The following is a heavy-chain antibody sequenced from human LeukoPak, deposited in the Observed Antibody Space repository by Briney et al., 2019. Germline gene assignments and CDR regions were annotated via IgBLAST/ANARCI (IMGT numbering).Heavy chain of an antibody. CDR3: ARDPGGMTTVTSFDY. CDR2: ISSSSSTI. CDR1: GFTFSSYS. D-gene: IGHD4-17*01. J-gene: IGHJ4*02. V-gene: IGHV3-48*02. Sequence: GGSLRLSCAASGFTFSSYSMTWVRQAPGKGLEWVSYISSSSSTIYYADSVKGRFTISRDNAKNSLYLQMNSLRDEDTAVYYCARDPGGMTTVTSFDYWGQGTLVTVSS.